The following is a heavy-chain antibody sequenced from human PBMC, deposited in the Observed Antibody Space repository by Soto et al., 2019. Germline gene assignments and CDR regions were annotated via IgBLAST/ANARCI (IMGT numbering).Heavy chain of an antibody. J-gene: IGHJ4*02. CDR3: ATVLCGLNIFGVAHQGYY. CDR1: GYPLSNYA. D-gene: IGHD3-3*02. CDR2: IHPGEKNT. Sequence: ASVKVSCKASGYPLSNYAIHWVRQAPGQRLEWVGWIHPGEKNTRYSHNCRGRVTITSDQSANTAYMELSSLKFEDTAVYYCATVLCGLNIFGVAHQGYYWGQGTLVTVSS. V-gene: IGHV1-3*01.